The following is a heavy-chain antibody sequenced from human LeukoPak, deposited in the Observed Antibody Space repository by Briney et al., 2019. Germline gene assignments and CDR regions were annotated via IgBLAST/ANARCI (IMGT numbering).Heavy chain of an antibody. CDR1: GGSFSGYY. CDR2: INHSGST. V-gene: IGHV4-34*01. J-gene: IGHJ1*01. CDR3: ARNMVRGRYFQH. Sequence: PSETLSLTCAVYGGSFSGYYWSWIRQPPGKGLEWIGEINHSGSTNYNPSLKSRVTISVDTSKNQFSLKLSSVTAADTAVYYRARNMVRGRYFQHWGQGTLVTVSS. D-gene: IGHD3-10*01.